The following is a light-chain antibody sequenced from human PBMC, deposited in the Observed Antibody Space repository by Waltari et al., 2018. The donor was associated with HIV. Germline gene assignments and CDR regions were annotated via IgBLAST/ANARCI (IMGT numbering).Light chain of an antibody. CDR3: SSYTSSSTYVI. J-gene: IGLJ2*01. CDR1: SSDVGGYDH. CDR2: EVN. V-gene: IGLV2-18*02. Sequence: QSALTQPPSVSASPGQSVTISCTGGSSDVGGYDHVSWYQQPPGTAPKLILYEVNNRPSGVPDRFSGSKSGNTASLTISGLQADDEADYFCSSYTSSSTYVIFGGGTKLTVL.